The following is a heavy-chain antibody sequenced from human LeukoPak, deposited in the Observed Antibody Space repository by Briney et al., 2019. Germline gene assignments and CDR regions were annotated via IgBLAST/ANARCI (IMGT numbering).Heavy chain of an antibody. CDR2: IYYSGST. Sequence: SETLSLTCTVSGGSIRSYYWSWIRQPPGEGLEWIGSIYYSGSTYDNPSLKSRVTISVDTSKNQFSLKLSSVTAADTAVYYCAREGSITMVRGVNWLDPWGQGTLVTVSS. CDR1: GGSIRSYY. CDR3: AREGSITMVRGVNWLDP. J-gene: IGHJ5*02. D-gene: IGHD3-10*01. V-gene: IGHV4-59*12.